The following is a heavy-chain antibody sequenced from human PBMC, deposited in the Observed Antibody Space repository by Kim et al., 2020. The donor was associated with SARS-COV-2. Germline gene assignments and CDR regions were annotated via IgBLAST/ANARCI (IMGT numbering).Heavy chain of an antibody. Sequence: GGSLRLSCAASGFTFSNAWMSWVRQAPGKGLEWVGRIKSKTDGGTTDYAAPVKGRFTISRDDSKNTLYLQMNSLKTEDTAVYYCTTGQMTTVTTVDYWGQGTLVTVSS. CDR3: TTGQMTTVTTVDY. J-gene: IGHJ4*02. D-gene: IGHD4-17*01. CDR1: GFTFSNAW. V-gene: IGHV3-15*01. CDR2: IKSKTDGGTT.